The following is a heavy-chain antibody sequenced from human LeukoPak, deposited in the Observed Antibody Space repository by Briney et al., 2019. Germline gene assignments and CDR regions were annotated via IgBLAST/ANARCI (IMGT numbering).Heavy chain of an antibody. CDR2: IYSTGST. V-gene: IGHV4-4*07. CDR1: GGSISSYY. Sequence: PSETLSLTCTVSGGSISSYYWSWIRQPTGKGLEWIGRIYSTGSTNYNPSLKSRVTMSVDTSKNQFSLRLRSVTAADTAVYYCARQIASAGTAGFDFWGQGALVTVSS. D-gene: IGHD6-13*01. CDR3: ARQIASAGTAGFDF. J-gene: IGHJ4*02.